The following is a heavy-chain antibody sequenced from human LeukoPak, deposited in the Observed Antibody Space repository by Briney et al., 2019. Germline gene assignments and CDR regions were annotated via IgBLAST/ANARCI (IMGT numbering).Heavy chain of an antibody. CDR1: GFTFDDYT. J-gene: IGHJ2*01. D-gene: IGHD5-12*01. CDR3: AKGPSGYDFRDWYFDL. V-gene: IGHV3-43*01. Sequence: GGSLRLSCAASGFTFDDYTMHWVRQAPGKGLEWVSLISWDGGSTYYADSVKGRFTISRDNSKNSLYLQMNSLRTEDTALYYCAKGPSGYDFRDWYFDLWGRGTLVTVSS. CDR2: ISWDGGST.